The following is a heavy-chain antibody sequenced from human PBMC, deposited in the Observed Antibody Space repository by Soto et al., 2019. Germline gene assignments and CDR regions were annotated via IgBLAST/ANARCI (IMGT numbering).Heavy chain of an antibody. J-gene: IGHJ3*02. CDR2: TRNKANSYTT. CDR3: ARGYGSGKQGAFDI. V-gene: IGHV3-72*01. D-gene: IGHD3-10*01. CDR1: GFTFSDHY. Sequence: EVQLVESGGGLVQPGGSLRLSCAASGFTFSDHYMEWVRQAPGKGLEWVGRTRNKANSYTTAYAASVKGRFTSSRDDSKKSRYLEMNCLKTEDTAVYYCARGYGSGKQGAFDIWGQGTMVIVSS.